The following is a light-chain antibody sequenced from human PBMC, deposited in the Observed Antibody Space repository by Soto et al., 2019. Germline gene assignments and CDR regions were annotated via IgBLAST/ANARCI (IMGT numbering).Light chain of an antibody. Sequence: DIQMTQSSSSLPAFIGDRVTTACQASQSISSHLNWYQQRPGKSPKLLIFAASNLQSGVPSRFSGSGSGTDFTLTINSLQPEDFATYYCQQSYSIPYTFGQGTTLEIK. CDR3: QQSYSIPYT. V-gene: IGKV1-39*01. CDR1: QSISSH. CDR2: AAS. J-gene: IGKJ2*01.